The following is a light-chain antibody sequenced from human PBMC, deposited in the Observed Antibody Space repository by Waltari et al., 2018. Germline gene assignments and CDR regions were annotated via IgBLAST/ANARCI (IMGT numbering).Light chain of an antibody. Sequence: QSAPTQPPSVSGSPGQSVTISCTGPSSDVGGYNYVSWYQQYPGKAPKLMIYGVSNRPSGVSDRFSGSKSGNTASLTISGLQAEDEADYYCCSYTTSSIWVFGGGTRLTVL. J-gene: IGLJ3*02. CDR2: GVS. CDR1: SSDVGGYNY. CDR3: CSYTTSSIWV. V-gene: IGLV2-14*01.